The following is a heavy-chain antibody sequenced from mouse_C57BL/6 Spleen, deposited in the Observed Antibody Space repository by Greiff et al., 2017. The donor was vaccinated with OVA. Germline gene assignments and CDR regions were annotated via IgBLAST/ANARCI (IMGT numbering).Heavy chain of an antibody. V-gene: IGHV1-4*01. CDR2: INPSSGYT. CDR1: GYTFTSYT. Sequence: QVQLQQSGAELARPGASVKMSCKASGYTFTSYTMHWVKQRPGQGLEWIGYINPSSGYTKYNQKFKDKATLTADKSSSTAYMQLSSLTSEDSAVYYCARDGNLWYFDVWGTGTTVTVSS. CDR3: ARDGNLWYFDV. J-gene: IGHJ1*03. D-gene: IGHD2-1*01.